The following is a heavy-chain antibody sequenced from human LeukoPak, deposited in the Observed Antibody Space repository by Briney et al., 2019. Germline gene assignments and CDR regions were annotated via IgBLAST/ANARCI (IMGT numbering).Heavy chain of an antibody. CDR2: MIPSSGNT. CDR1: GYTFTSHD. D-gene: IGHD3-10*01. CDR3: ARGHGSGLDP. Sequence: PLASVKVSCKASGYTFTSHDINWVRQATGQGLEWMGWMIPSSGNTVYAQKFQGRFTMTKNTSISTAYMELSNLTSDDTAVYYCARGHGSGLDPWGQGTLDTVSS. J-gene: IGHJ5*02. V-gene: IGHV1-8*01.